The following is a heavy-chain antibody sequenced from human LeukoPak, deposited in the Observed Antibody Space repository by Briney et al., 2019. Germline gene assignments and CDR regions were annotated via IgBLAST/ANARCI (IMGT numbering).Heavy chain of an antibody. D-gene: IGHD6-19*01. CDR2: IYSGGST. Sequence: PGGSLRLSCAASGFTFSSNYMSWVRQAPGKGLEWVSVIYSGGSTYYSDSVKGRFTISRDNSKNTLYLQMNSLRAEDTAVYYCARDFSSGWYLFDYWGQGTLVTVSS. CDR1: GFTFSSNY. CDR3: ARDFSSGWYLFDY. V-gene: IGHV3-66*01. J-gene: IGHJ4*02.